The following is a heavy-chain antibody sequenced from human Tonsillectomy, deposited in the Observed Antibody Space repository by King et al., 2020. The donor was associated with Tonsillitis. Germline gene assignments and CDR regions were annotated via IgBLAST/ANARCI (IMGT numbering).Heavy chain of an antibody. J-gene: IGHJ3*02. V-gene: IGHV3-23*04. Sequence: VQLVESGGGLVQPGGSLRLSCAASGFIFSNYAMSWVRQAPGKGLEWVSAISGSGGSTYYADSVKGHLTISRDNSRNTMYLEMKNLRAEGTALYSCAKPGVEWIGLWATAFDIWGQGTMVTVSS. D-gene: IGHD1-26*01. CDR1: GFIFSNYA. CDR2: ISGSGGST. CDR3: AKPGVEWIGLWATAFDI.